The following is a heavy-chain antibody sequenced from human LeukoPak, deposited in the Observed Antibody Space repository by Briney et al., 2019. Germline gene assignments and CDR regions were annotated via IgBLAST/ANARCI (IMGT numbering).Heavy chain of an antibody. V-gene: IGHV3-7*01. J-gene: IGHJ4*02. CDR3: AREDDSSGRFDY. D-gene: IGHD3-22*01. Sequence: GGSLRLSCAASGFRFNTYWMTWVRQAPGKGLEWVANIKTDGSQIYYLDSVKGRFTISRDNAKNSLYLQMNSLRAEDTAVYYCAREDDSSGRFDYWGQGTLVTVSS. CDR1: GFRFNTYW. CDR2: IKTDGSQI.